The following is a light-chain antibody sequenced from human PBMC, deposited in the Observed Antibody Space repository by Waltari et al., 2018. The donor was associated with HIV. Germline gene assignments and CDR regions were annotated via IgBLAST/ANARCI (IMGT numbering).Light chain of an antibody. CDR3: HQFSSSPPWT. Sequence: VLTQSPGTLSLSHGERATLSCRASQSVSSSFLAWYHQKPGQAPRLLIYGASSRAAGIPDRFSGSGSGTDFTLTISRLEPEDFAVYYCHQFSSSPPWTFGQGTKVEIK. J-gene: IGKJ1*01. CDR1: QSVSSSF. V-gene: IGKV3-20*01. CDR2: GAS.